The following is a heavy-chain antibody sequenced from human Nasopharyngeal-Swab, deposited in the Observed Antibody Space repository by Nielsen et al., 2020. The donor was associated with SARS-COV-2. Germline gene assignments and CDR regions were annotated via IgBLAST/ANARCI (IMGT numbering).Heavy chain of an antibody. CDR1: GYTFTSYY. Sequence: ASVKVSCKASGYTFTSYYMHWVRQAPGQGLEWMGIINPSGGSTSYAQKFQGRVTMTRDTSTSTVYMELSSLRSEDTAAYYCASAHDCSSTSCYIGAFDIWGQGTMVTVSS. J-gene: IGHJ3*02. CDR2: INPSGGST. D-gene: IGHD2-2*02. CDR3: ASAHDCSSTSCYIGAFDI. V-gene: IGHV1-46*01.